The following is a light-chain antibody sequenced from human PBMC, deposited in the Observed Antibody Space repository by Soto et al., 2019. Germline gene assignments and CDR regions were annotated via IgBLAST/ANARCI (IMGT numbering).Light chain of an antibody. CDR1: SSDVGAYNY. CDR3: NSYAGSNSFV. V-gene: IGLV2-8*01. Sequence: QSVLTQPPSASGSPGQSVTISCTGTSSDVGAYNYVSWYQQHPGKAPKLVIFEVNQRPSGVPDRFSGSKSGNTASLTVSGLQTEDEADYYCNSYAGSNSFVFGTGTQLTVL. J-gene: IGLJ1*01. CDR2: EVN.